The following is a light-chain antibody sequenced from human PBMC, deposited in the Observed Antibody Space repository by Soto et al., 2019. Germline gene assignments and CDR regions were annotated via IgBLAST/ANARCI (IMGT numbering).Light chain of an antibody. Sequence: IVWTQSPGTLSSSPGERATLSCRASQSVTTSYLAWYQQRPRQAPRLLIYLASSRAAGIPDRFSGSGSGKDVSLTISSLQLEDFAVYYCQIYGSSPLITFGHVTRVYIK. CDR1: QSVTTSY. CDR3: QIYGSSPLIT. CDR2: LAS. J-gene: IGKJ5*01. V-gene: IGKV3-20*01.